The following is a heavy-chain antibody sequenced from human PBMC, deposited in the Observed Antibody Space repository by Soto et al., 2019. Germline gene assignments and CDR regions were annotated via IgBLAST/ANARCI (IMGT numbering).Heavy chain of an antibody. CDR1: GFTFNGAW. V-gene: IGHV3-15*07. D-gene: IGHD3-16*01. Sequence: EVQLVESGGGLVEPGGSLRLSCTASGFTFNGAWMNWVRQAPGKGLEWVGRVKSKVDRGSIDYAAPVRGRFTISRDDSRSTVDLQMNSLSAEDSAMYYCSADLPDWGAYAFDYWGQGALVTVSS. CDR2: VKSKVDRGSI. CDR3: SADLPDWGAYAFDY. J-gene: IGHJ4*02.